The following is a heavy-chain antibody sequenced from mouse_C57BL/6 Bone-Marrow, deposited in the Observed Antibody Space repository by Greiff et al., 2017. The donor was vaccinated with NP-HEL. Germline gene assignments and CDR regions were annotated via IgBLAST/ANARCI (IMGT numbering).Heavy chain of an antibody. CDR3: ARPPITTVEGTWFAY. CDR2: ISNGGGST. V-gene: IGHV5-12*01. CDR1: GFTFSDYY. D-gene: IGHD1-1*01. J-gene: IGHJ3*01. Sequence: EVKLEESGGGLVQPGGSLKLSCAASGFTFSDYYMYWVRQTPEKRLEWVAYISNGGGSTYYPDTVKGRFTISRDNAKNTLYLQMSRLKSEDTAMYYCARPPITTVEGTWFAYLGQGTLVTVSA.